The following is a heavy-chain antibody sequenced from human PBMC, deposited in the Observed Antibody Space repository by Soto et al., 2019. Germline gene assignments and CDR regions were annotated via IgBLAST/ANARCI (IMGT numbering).Heavy chain of an antibody. CDR2: ISSSSSTI. J-gene: IGHJ6*02. CDR1: GFTFSSYS. D-gene: IGHD3-10*01. Sequence: GGSLRLSCAASGFTFSSYSMNWARQAPGKGLEWVSYISSSSSTIYYADSVKGRFTISRDNAKNSLYLQMNSLRDEDTAVYYCARVGRGYYYYGMDVWGQGTTVTVSS. V-gene: IGHV3-48*02. CDR3: ARVGRGYYYYGMDV.